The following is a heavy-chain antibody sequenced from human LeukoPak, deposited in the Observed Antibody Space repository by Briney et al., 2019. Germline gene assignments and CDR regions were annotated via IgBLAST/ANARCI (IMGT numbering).Heavy chain of an antibody. J-gene: IGHJ4*02. V-gene: IGHV3-33*01. Sequence: GGSLRLPCAASGFTFSSYGMHWVRQAPGKGLEWVAVIWYDGSNKYYADSVKGRFTISRDNSKNTLYLQMNSLRAEDTAVYYCARGQAYYDFWSGYCPCQYFDYWGQGTLVTVSS. CDR2: IWYDGSNK. CDR3: ARGQAYYDFWSGYCPCQYFDY. CDR1: GFTFSSYG. D-gene: IGHD3-3*01.